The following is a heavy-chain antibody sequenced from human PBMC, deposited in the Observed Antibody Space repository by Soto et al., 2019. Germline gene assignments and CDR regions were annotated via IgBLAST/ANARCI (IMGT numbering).Heavy chain of an antibody. Sequence: QVQLVQSGAEVKKPGSSVKVSCKASGGTFSSYAISWVRQAPGQGLEWMGGIIPIFGTANYAQKFQVRVTITADEATSTAYMELSSLSSEDTAVYYCASGESSSSYYYGMDVWGQGTTVTVSS. V-gene: IGHV1-69*01. CDR1: GGTFSSYA. CDR3: ASGESSSSYYYGMDV. CDR2: IIPIFGTA. J-gene: IGHJ6*02. D-gene: IGHD6-6*01.